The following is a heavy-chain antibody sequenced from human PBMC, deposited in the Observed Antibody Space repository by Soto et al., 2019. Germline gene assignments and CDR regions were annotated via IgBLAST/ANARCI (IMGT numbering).Heavy chain of an antibody. D-gene: IGHD6-19*01. J-gene: IGHJ4*02. CDR3: ARDHPEYSSAGYQGY. CDR2: ISSSSSYT. Sequence: ESGGGLVTPGGSLRLSCAASGFTFSDYYMSWIRQAPGKGLEWVSYISSSSSYTNYADSVKGRFTISRDNAKNSLYLQMNSLRAEDTAVYYCARDHPEYSSAGYQGYWGQGTLVTVSS. CDR1: GFTFSDYY. V-gene: IGHV3-11*06.